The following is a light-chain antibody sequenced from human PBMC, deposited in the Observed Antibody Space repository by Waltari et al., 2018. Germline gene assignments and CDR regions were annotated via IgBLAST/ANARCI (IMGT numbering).Light chain of an antibody. Sequence: EIVLTQSPATLSLSPGERATLSCRASQRVSSYLAWYQQKPGQAPRLLIYDASDRATGIPARFSGSGSGTDFTLTISSLEPEDFAFYYCQHRSNGPLYTFGQGTKREIK. CDR1: QRVSSY. J-gene: IGKJ2*01. V-gene: IGKV3-11*01. CDR3: QHRSNGPLYT. CDR2: DAS.